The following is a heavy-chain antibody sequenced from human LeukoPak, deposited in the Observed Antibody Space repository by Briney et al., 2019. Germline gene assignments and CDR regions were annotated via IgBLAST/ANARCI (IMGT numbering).Heavy chain of an antibody. CDR3: AKGLGGATRAMDV. D-gene: IGHD2-21*01. V-gene: IGHV3-23*01. CDR1: GFTFSSYA. J-gene: IGHJ6*02. Sequence: GGSLRLSCAASGFTFSSYAMIWVRQAPGEGLEWVSSISGSGTNTYYADAVEGRFTISRDTPKSTLFLQMSSLRPEDTAVYYCAKGLGGATRAMDVWGQGTTVTVSS. CDR2: ISGSGTNT.